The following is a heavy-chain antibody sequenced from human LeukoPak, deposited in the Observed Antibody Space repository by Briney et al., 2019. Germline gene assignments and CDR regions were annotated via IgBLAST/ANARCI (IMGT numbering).Heavy chain of an antibody. CDR3: ASQPVISSGYYTYYYGMDV. CDR2: ITGTADKT. CDR1: GFTFTNYV. Sequence: GGSLRLSCAASGFTFTNYVMNWVRQAPGKGLEWVSSITGTADKTYDADSVKGRFTISRDNAKNSLYLQMNSLRAEDTAVYDCASQPVISSGYYTYYYGMDVWGQGTTVTVSS. J-gene: IGHJ6*02. D-gene: IGHD3-22*01. V-gene: IGHV3-23*01.